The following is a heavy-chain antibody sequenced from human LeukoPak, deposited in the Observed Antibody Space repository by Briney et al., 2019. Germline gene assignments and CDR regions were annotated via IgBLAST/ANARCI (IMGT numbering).Heavy chain of an antibody. J-gene: IGHJ3*02. V-gene: IGHV3-7*01. D-gene: IGHD2-15*01. CDR1: RFSSSRYW. CDR2: IKQVGSEK. Sequence: RGGSLRLSCAASRFSSSRYWMSWVRPAPGEGLGWVANIKQVGSEKNYGDSVKGRFTSSRNNAENSLYVQMNSLRVEDTAVYYCARRSFSWGNAFDIWGQGTMVTVSS. CDR3: ARRSFSWGNAFDI.